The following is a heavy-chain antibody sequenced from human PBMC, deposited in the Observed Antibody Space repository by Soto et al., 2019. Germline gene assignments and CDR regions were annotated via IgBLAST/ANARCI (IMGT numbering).Heavy chain of an antibody. CDR1: GFTFSSYA. Sequence: QVQLVESGGGVVQPGRSLRLSCAASGFTFSSYAMHWVRQAPGKGLEWVAVISYDGSNKYYADSVKGRFTISRDNSKNTLYLQMNSLRAEDTAVYYCARVAFNSSSEAFDYWGQGTLVTVSS. CDR3: ARVAFNSSSEAFDY. V-gene: IGHV3-30-3*01. CDR2: ISYDGSNK. J-gene: IGHJ4*02. D-gene: IGHD6-6*01.